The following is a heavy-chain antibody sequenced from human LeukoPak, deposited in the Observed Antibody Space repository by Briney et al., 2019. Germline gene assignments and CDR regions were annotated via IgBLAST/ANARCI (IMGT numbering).Heavy chain of an antibody. J-gene: IGHJ4*02. V-gene: IGHV3-74*01. CDR1: GFTFRRYW. D-gene: IGHD2-8*01. CDR3: ARDSYAAAGAIGY. Sequence: GGSLRLSCAASGFTFRRYWMHWVRQAPGKGLVWVSRINTDGRTITYADSVKGRFTISRDNAKNTLYLQMNSLRAEDTAVYYCARDSYAAAGAIGYWGQGILVTVSS. CDR2: INTDGRTI.